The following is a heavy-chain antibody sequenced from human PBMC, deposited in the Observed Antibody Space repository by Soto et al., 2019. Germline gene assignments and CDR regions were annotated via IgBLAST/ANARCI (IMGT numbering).Heavy chain of an antibody. V-gene: IGHV1-8*01. D-gene: IGHD3-10*01. CDR3: ARGNRILWFGASNQFDY. CDR2: MNPNSGNT. Sequence: ASVKVSCKASGYTFTSYDINWVRQATGQGLEWMGWMNPNSGNTGYAQKFQGRVTMTRNTSISTAYMELSSLRSEDTAVYYCARGNRILWFGASNQFDYWGQGTLVTVSS. CDR1: GYTFTSYD. J-gene: IGHJ4*02.